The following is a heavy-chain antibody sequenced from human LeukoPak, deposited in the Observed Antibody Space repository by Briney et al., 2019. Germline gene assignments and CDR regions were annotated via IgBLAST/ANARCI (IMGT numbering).Heavy chain of an antibody. J-gene: IGHJ4*02. CDR3: ARGLPGLTAAGDY. V-gene: IGHV3-21*01. CDR2: IAARSNYI. CDR1: GFTFSDYS. Sequence: GGSLRLSCEVSGFTFSDYSMKWARQAPGKGLEWVSYIAARSNYIDYADSVKGRFTISRDNARNTVYLQMSSLRAEDTAVYYCARGLPGLTAAGDYWGQGTLVTVSS. D-gene: IGHD6-13*01.